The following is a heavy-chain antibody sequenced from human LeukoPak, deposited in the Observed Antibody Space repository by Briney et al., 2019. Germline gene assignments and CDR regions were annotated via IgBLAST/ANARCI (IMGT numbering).Heavy chain of an antibody. Sequence: GASVKVSCKASGYTFTSYDINWVRQATGQGLEWMGWMNPNSGNTGYAQKFQGRVTMTRNTSISTAYMELSSLRSEDTAVYYCARGGYYYGSGSYFLGFKPYCYMDAWGKGTTVTVSS. CDR2: MNPNSGNT. V-gene: IGHV1-8*01. CDR1: GYTFTSYD. CDR3: ARGGYYYGSGSYFLGFKPYCYMDA. D-gene: IGHD3-10*01. J-gene: IGHJ6*03.